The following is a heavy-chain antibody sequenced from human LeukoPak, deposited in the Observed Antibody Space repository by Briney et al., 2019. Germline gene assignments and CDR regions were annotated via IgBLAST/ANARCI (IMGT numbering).Heavy chain of an antibody. J-gene: IGHJ6*02. Sequence: SETLSLTCTVSGGSISSYYWSWIRQPPGKGLEWIGYIYYSGSTNYNPSLKSRVTISVDTSKNQFSLKLSSVTAADTAVYYCARASRGVPYGMDVWGQGTTVTVSS. CDR1: GGSISSYY. V-gene: IGHV4-59*01. CDR2: IYYSGST. CDR3: ARASRGVPYGMDV. D-gene: IGHD3-10*01.